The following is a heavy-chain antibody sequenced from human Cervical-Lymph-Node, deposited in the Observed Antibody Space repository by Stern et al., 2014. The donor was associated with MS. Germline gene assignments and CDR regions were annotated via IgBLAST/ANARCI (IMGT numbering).Heavy chain of an antibody. CDR1: GGSISSYY. CDR2: IYYSGST. Sequence: LQLEESGPGLVKPSETLSLTCTVSGGSISSYYWSWIRQPPGKGLEWIGYIYYSGSTNYNPSLKSRVTISVDTSKNQFSLKLSSVTAADTAVYYCARESDIAVAGTGWFDPWGQGTLVTVSS. J-gene: IGHJ5*02. CDR3: ARESDIAVAGTGWFDP. V-gene: IGHV4-59*01. D-gene: IGHD6-19*01.